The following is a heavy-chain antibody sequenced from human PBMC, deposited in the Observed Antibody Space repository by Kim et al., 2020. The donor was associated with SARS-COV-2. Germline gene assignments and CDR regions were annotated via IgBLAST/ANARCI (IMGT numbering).Heavy chain of an antibody. Sequence: GESLKISCKGSGYSFTSYWISSVRQMPGKGLEWMGRIDPSDSYTNYSPSFQGHVTISADKSISTAYLQWSSLKASDTAMYYCARHESSSHYYYGMDVWGQGTTVTVSS. CDR1: GYSFTSYW. J-gene: IGHJ6*02. CDR3: ARHESSSHYYYGMDV. D-gene: IGHD6-6*01. CDR2: IDPSDSYT. V-gene: IGHV5-10-1*01.